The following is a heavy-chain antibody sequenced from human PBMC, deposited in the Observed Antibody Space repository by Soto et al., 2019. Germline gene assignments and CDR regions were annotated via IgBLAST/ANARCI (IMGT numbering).Heavy chain of an antibody. CDR2: INHSGST. J-gene: IGHJ4*02. Sequence: PSETLSLTCAVYGGSFSGYYWSWIRQPQGKGLEWIGEINHSGSTNYNPSLKSRVTISVDTSKNQFSLKLSSVTAADTAVYYCARVPRAVAGTIDYWGQGTLVTVSS. D-gene: IGHD6-19*01. CDR1: GGSFSGYY. V-gene: IGHV4-34*01. CDR3: ARVPRAVAGTIDY.